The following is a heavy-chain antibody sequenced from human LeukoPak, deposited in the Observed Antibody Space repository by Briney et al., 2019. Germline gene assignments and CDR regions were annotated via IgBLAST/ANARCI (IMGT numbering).Heavy chain of an antibody. Sequence: GGSLRLSCAASGFTFSSYAMSWVRQAPGKGLEWVSAISSSGDSTYYADSVKGRFTISRDNSKNTLYLQMNGLRAEDTAIYYCATYRRGYHDSSESYYFDYWGQGTLVTVSS. CDR1: GFTFSSYA. CDR3: ATYRRGYHDSSESYYFDY. CDR2: ISSSGDST. V-gene: IGHV3-23*01. J-gene: IGHJ4*02. D-gene: IGHD3-22*01.